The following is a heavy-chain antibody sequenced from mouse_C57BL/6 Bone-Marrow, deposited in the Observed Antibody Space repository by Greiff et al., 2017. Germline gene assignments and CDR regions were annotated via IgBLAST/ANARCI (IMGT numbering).Heavy chain of an antibody. J-gene: IGHJ3*01. CDR2: IDPSDSYT. CDR1: GYTFTSYW. Sequence: VQLQQPGAELVMPGASVKLSCKASGYTFTSYWMHWVKQRPGLGLEWIGEIDPSDSYTNYNQKFKGKSTLTVDKSSSTAYMQLSSLTSEDSAVYYCARDGYDGAWFAYWGQGTLVTVSA. V-gene: IGHV1-69*01. D-gene: IGHD2-2*01. CDR3: ARDGYDGAWFAY.